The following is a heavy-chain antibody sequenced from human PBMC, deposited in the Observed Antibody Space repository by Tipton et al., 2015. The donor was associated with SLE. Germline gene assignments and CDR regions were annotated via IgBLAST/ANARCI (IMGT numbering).Heavy chain of an antibody. J-gene: IGHJ4*02. CDR3: ARDGLLSSFDY. D-gene: IGHD2-15*01. Sequence: SLRLSCAASGFTVTSNYMNWVRQAPGKGLEWISIIYSGGSTYLADSVKGRFTISRDISKNTLYLLTNSLRAEDTAVYFCARDGLLSSFDYWGQGTLVTVSS. CDR1: GFTVTSNY. CDR2: IYSGGST. V-gene: IGHV3-66*02.